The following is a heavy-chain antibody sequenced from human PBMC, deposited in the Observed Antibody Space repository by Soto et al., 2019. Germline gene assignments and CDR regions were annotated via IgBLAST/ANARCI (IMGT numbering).Heavy chain of an antibody. CDR3: ARLNGIAAAGSSYYGMDV. Sequence: PXESLKISCKGSGYSFTSYWIGWVRQMPGKGLEWMGIIYPGDSDTRYSPSFQGQVTISADKSISTAYLQWSSLKASDTAMYYCARLNGIAAAGSSYYGMDVWGQGTTVTVSS. CDR2: IYPGDSDT. J-gene: IGHJ6*02. CDR1: GYSFTSYW. D-gene: IGHD6-13*01. V-gene: IGHV5-51*01.